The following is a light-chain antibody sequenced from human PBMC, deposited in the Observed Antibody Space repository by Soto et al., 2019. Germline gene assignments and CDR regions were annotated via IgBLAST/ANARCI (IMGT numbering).Light chain of an antibody. Sequence: DIQLTQSPSSLSASVGDRVTITCRTSQNIRIYLNWYQHKPGKAPNLLINAASNLQSGVPSRFSGSGSGTDFTLTISRLQLEDFATYYCQHFYSTPTFGQGTKVEIK. CDR1: QNIRIY. CDR3: QHFYSTPT. J-gene: IGKJ1*01. CDR2: AAS. V-gene: IGKV1-39*01.